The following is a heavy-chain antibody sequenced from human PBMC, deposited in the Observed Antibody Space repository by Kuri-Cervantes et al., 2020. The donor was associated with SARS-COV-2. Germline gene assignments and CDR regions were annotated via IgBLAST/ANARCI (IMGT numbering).Heavy chain of an antibody. J-gene: IGHJ4*02. Sequence: SCAVSGGSISSSNWWSWVRQPPGKGLEWIGEIYHSGSTNYNPSLKSRVTISVGKSKNQFSLKLSSVTAADTAVYYCARGALLVGATGYYFDYWGQGTLVTVSS. CDR1: GGSISSSNW. D-gene: IGHD1-26*01. CDR3: ARGALLVGATGYYFDY. V-gene: IGHV4-4*02. CDR2: IYHSGST.